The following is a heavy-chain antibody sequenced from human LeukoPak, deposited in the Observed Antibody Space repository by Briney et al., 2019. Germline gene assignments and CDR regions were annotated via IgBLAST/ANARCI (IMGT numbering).Heavy chain of an antibody. D-gene: IGHD3-22*01. CDR2: ISGSGGST. CDR3: AKTLYYDSSGSYYFDY. V-gene: IGHV3-23*01. Sequence: GGSLRLSCAVSGFTFSNYAMSWVRQAPGKGLEWVSTISGSGGSTYYADSVKGRFTISRDNSKNTLYLQMNSLRAEDTAVYYCAKTLYYDSSGSYYFDYWGQGTLVTVSS. J-gene: IGHJ4*02. CDR1: GFTFSNYA.